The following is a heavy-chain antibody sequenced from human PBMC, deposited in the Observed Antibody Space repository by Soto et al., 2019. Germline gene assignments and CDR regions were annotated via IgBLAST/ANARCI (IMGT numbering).Heavy chain of an antibody. CDR2: ISGSGGST. V-gene: IGHV3-23*01. CDR3: AKDTFVGIAKNGYGMDV. CDR1: GFTFSSYA. D-gene: IGHD6-13*01. Sequence: GGSLRLSCAASGFTFSSYAMSWVRQAPGKGLEWVSAISGSGGSTYYADSVKGRFTISRDNSKNTLYLQMNSLRAEDTAVYYCAKDTFVGIAKNGYGMDVWGQGTTVTVSS. J-gene: IGHJ6*02.